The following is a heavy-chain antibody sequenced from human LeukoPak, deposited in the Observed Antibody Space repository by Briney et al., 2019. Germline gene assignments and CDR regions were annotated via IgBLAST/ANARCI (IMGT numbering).Heavy chain of an antibody. J-gene: IGHJ4*02. CDR2: IYYSGST. D-gene: IGHD5-18*01. CDR3: ARRTGGYSLM. V-gene: IGHV4-39*01. CDR1: GGSVSSGSYY. Sequence: KPSETLSLTCTVSGGSVSSGSYYWSWIRQPPGKGLEWIGSIYYSGSTYYNPSLKSRVTISVDTSKNQFSLNLTSVTAADTAVYYCARRTGGYSLMWGQGTLVTVSS.